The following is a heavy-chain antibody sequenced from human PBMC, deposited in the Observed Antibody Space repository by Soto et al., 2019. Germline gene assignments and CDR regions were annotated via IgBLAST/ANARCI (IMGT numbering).Heavy chain of an antibody. CDR3: AKFGWGGSYSESHASDI. CDR2: VYHSGST. Sequence: SETLSLTCAVSGGSISTSNWWSWVRQPPGKGLEWIGEVYHSGSTNYNPSFKSRVAMSVDKSKNQFSLYLQMNSLTTEDTALYSCAKFGWGGSYSESHASDIWGQGTMVTVSS. CDR1: GGSISTSNW. J-gene: IGHJ3*02. V-gene: IGHV4-4*02. D-gene: IGHD1-26*01.